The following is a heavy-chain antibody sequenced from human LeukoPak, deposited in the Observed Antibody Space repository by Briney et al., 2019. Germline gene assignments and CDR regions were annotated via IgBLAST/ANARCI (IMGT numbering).Heavy chain of an antibody. D-gene: IGHD3-22*01. J-gene: IGHJ3*02. Sequence: GASVKVSCKASGYTFTGYYMHWVRQAPGQGLEWMGQINPNSGGTNYAQKFQGRVTMTRDTSISTAYMELSRLRSDDTAVYYCARDFFRGVIVVVSSSAFDIWGQGTMVTVSS. V-gene: IGHV1-2*06. CDR3: ARDFFRGVIVVVSSSAFDI. CDR1: GYTFTGYY. CDR2: INPNSGGT.